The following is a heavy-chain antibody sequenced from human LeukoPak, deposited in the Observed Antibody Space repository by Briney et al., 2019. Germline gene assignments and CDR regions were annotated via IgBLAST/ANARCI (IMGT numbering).Heavy chain of an antibody. Sequence: PGGSLRLSCAASGFTFSSYAMSWVRQAPGKGLEWVSTIRDSGDSTYYADSVKGRFTISRDNSKNTLYLQMDSLRAEDTAVYYCANSIVVVTAPFDYWGQGTLVTVSS. D-gene: IGHD2-21*02. CDR3: ANSIVVVTAPFDY. J-gene: IGHJ4*02. V-gene: IGHV3-23*01. CDR2: IRDSGDST. CDR1: GFTFSSYA.